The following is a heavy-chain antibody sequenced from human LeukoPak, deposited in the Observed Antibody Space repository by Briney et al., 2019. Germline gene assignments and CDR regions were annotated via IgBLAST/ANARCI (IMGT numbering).Heavy chain of an antibody. CDR3: ARLGPFREYSSSYLRVGYYYYYMDV. CDR2: IRYDGSNK. D-gene: IGHD6-6*01. CDR1: GFTFSNYG. V-gene: IGHV3-30*02. J-gene: IGHJ6*03. Sequence: PGGSLRLSCAASGFTFSNYGMHWVRQAPGKGLEWVAFIRYDGSNKFYTDSVKGRFTISRDNSKNTLYLQMNSLRAADTAVYYCARLGPFREYSSSYLRVGYYYYYMDVWGKGTTVTVSS.